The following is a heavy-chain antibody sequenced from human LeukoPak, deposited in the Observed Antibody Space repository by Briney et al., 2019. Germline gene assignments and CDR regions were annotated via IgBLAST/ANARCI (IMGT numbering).Heavy chain of an antibody. CDR1: GLRFGSYW. D-gene: IGHD1-1*01. Sequence: GGSLRLSCAASGLRFGSYWMNWVRQAPGKGLEWVANMNQDGSEKNYVDSVKGRFTISRDNTKNSLFLQMDSLRAEDTAFYYCGRGNDSPYVHTFDYWGQGTLVTVSS. V-gene: IGHV3-7*03. CDR3: GRGNDSPYVHTFDY. J-gene: IGHJ4*02. CDR2: MNQDGSEK.